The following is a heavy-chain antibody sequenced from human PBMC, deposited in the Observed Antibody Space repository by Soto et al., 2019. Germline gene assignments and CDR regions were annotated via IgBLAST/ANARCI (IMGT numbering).Heavy chain of an antibody. V-gene: IGHV4-59*11. CDR1: GGSISSHY. CDR2: VHYSGST. D-gene: IGHD6-6*01. CDR3: ARRDYSTASLGPFDY. Sequence: QVQLQESGPGLVKPSETLSLTCVVSGGSISSHYWSWIRQPPGSGLEWIGFVHYSGSTNYSPSLKSRVTMSLDTSKTQFSLNLSSVTAADTAFYFCARRDYSTASLGPFDYWGQGILVTVSS. J-gene: IGHJ4*02.